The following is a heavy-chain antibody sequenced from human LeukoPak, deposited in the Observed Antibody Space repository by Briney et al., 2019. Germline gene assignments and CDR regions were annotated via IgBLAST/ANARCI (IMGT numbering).Heavy chain of an antibody. Sequence: PSETLSLTCTVSGGSISSGGYYWSWIRQHPVKGLEWLGNIYYSGGTYYNPSLKSRVSMSVDTSENQFSLKLSSVTAADTAVYYCARGAAMVNFDYWGQGTLVTVSS. V-gene: IGHV4-31*03. CDR2: IYYSGGT. CDR3: ARGAAMVNFDY. D-gene: IGHD5-18*01. J-gene: IGHJ4*02. CDR1: GGSISSGGYY.